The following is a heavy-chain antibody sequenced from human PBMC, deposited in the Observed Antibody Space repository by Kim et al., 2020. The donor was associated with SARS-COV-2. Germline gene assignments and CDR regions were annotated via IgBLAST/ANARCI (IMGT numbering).Heavy chain of an antibody. V-gene: IGHV3-23*01. CDR1: GFTFSSYA. CDR2: ISGSGGST. Sequence: GGSLRLSCAASGFTFSSYAMSWVRQAPGKGLEWVSAISGSGGSTYYADSVKGRFTISRDNSKNTLYLQMNSLRAEDTAVYYCAKDRGVAAADPGWFDPWGQGTLVTVSS. CDR3: AKDRGVAAADPGWFDP. D-gene: IGHD6-13*01. J-gene: IGHJ5*02.